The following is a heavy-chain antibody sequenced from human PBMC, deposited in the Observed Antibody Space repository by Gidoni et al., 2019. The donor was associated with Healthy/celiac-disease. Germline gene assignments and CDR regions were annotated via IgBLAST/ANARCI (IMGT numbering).Heavy chain of an antibody. D-gene: IGHD2-15*01. CDR2: IWYDGGNE. Sequence: QVQLVESGGGVVQPGRSLRLSCAASGVTLSSHGMPWVRQAPGKGLEWVAVIWYDGGNEYYADSVKGRFTISRDNSKNTLYLQMNSLRTEDTAVYYCARDCQYCSGGSCYPRGYFDYWGQGTLVTVSS. J-gene: IGHJ4*02. V-gene: IGHV3-33*01. CDR3: ARDCQYCSGGSCYPRGYFDY. CDR1: GVTLSSHG.